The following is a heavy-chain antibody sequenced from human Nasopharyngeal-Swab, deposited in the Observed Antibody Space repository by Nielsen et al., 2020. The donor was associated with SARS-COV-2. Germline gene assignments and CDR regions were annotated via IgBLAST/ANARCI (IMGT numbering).Heavy chain of an antibody. CDR1: GFTFSTYS. V-gene: IGHV3-48*04. J-gene: IGHJ4*02. CDR2: IVSSGSVI. Sequence: GESLKISCAASGFTFSTYSMNWVRQAPGKGLEWVSHIVSSGSVIYYADSVKGRFTVSRNNARNSLYLQMNSLRAEDTAVYYCARGYYGDYTFDIWGQGTQVTVSS. D-gene: IGHD4-17*01. CDR3: ARGYYGDYTFDI.